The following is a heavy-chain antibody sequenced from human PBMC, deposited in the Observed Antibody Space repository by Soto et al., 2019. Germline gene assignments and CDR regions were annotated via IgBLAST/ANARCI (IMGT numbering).Heavy chain of an antibody. CDR1: GFTFSNYW. CDR2: IDHDGPT. V-gene: IGHV3-74*01. CDR3: VRDSHGDY. J-gene: IGHJ4*02. Sequence: EVQLVESGGGLVQPGGSLRLSCAGSGFTFSNYWMHWVRQAPGKGLEWVSRIDHDGPTDYADSVRDRFTISTDSAENTPYLQLNSLRPENTAVYYCVRDSHGDYWGQGTLVTVSS.